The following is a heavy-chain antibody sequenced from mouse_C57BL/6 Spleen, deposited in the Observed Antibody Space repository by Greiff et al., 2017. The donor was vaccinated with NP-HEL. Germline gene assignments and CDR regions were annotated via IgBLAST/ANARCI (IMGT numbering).Heavy chain of an antibody. Sequence: EVKLVESGPGLVKPSQSLSLTCSVTGYSITSGYYWNWIRQFPGNKLEWMGYISYDGSNNYNPSLKNRISITRDTSKNQFFLKLNSVTTEDTATYYCARGMSRYWYFDVWGTGTTVTVSS. D-gene: IGHD1-1*01. CDR3: ARGMSRYWYFDV. CDR1: GYSITSGYY. J-gene: IGHJ1*03. CDR2: ISYDGSN. V-gene: IGHV3-6*01.